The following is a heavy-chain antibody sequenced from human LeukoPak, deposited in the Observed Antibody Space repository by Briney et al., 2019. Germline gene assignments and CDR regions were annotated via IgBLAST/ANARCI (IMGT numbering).Heavy chain of an antibody. D-gene: IGHD3-10*01. CDR3: ARDRFTMVRGLDQGWFDP. Sequence: GASVKVSCKASGYTFTGYYMHWVRQAPGQGLEWMGWINPNSGGTNYAQKFQGWVTMTRDTSISTAYMELSRLRSDDTAVYYCARDRFTMVRGLDQGWFDPWGQGTLVTVSS. CDR2: INPNSGGT. V-gene: IGHV1-2*04. J-gene: IGHJ5*02. CDR1: GYTFTGYY.